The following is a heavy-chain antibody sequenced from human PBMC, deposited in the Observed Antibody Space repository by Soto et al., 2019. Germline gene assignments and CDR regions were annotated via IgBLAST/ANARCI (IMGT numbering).Heavy chain of an antibody. CDR3: ARSQYSGSYHNTDTYYFDY. CDR1: GYTFTGYY. CDR2: INPNSGGT. Sequence: ASVKVSCKASGYTFTGYYMHWVRQAPGQGLEWMGWINPNSGGTNYAQKFQGWVTMTRDTSISTAYMELSRLRSDDTAVYYCARSQYSGSYHNTDTYYFDYWGQGTLVTVSS. J-gene: IGHJ4*02. V-gene: IGHV1-2*04. D-gene: IGHD1-26*01.